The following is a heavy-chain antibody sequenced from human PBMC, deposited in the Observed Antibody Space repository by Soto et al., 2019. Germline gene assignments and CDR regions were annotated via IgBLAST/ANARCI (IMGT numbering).Heavy chain of an antibody. V-gene: IGHV1-69*02. Sequence: QVQLVQSGAEVKKPGSSVRVSCKASGDAFSFYTINWVRQAPGLGLEWMGRINPILTMSNYAQKFQGRVTFTADKSTSTGYMVLSSLRSEDTAMYFCATSYGSGYRAFDYWGQGALVTVSS. CDR1: GDAFSFYT. CDR3: ATSYGSGYRAFDY. D-gene: IGHD3-10*01. J-gene: IGHJ4*02. CDR2: INPILTMS.